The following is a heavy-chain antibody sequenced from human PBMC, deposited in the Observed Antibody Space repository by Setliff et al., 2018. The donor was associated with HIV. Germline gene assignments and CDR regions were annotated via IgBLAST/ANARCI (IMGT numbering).Heavy chain of an antibody. CDR1: GGNFRSYG. CDR2: IIPMSGVP. V-gene: IGHV1-69*10. CDR3: ARDPEMAALNYFYYYGMDV. Sequence: ASVKVSCKASGGNFRSYGISWVRQAPGQGLEWMGGIIPMSGVPKYAQKFQGRVTITADKSTSTAYMELSSLRSEDTAVYYCARDPEMAALNYFYYYGMDVWGQGTTVTVSS. J-gene: IGHJ6*02. D-gene: IGHD6-19*01.